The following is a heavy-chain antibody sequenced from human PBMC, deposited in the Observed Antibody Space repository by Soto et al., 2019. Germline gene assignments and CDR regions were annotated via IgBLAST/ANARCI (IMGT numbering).Heavy chain of an antibody. Sequence: PSETLSLTCTVSGGSVSSGSYYWSWIRQPPGKGLEWIGYIYYSGSTNYNPSLKSRVTISVDTSKNQFSLKLSSVTAADTAVYHCARSQVMRTWNYRSWFDYWGQGTLVTVSS. D-gene: IGHD1-7*01. CDR1: GGSVSSGSYY. J-gene: IGHJ4*02. CDR3: ARSQVMRTWNYRSWFDY. V-gene: IGHV4-61*01. CDR2: IYYSGST.